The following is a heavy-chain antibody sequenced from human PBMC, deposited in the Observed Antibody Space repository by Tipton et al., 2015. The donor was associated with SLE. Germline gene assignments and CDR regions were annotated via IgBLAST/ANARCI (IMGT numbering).Heavy chain of an antibody. V-gene: IGHV4-4*07. CDR3: VRVIVPASRGAFDI. CDR1: GDSLTTNY. D-gene: IGHD2-2*01. CDR2: VHTSGST. J-gene: IGHJ3*02. Sequence: TLSLTCTVSGDSLTTNYWNWIRQPAGKGLEWIGRVHTSGSTSYNPSLQSRLTMSLDTSNNQLYLRLSSVTAADTALYYCVRVIVPASRGAFDIWGQGTMVTVSS.